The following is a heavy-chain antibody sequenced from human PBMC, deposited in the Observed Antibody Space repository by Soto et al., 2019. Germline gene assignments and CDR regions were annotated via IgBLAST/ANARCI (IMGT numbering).Heavy chain of an antibody. CDR1: GFSLSTSGLG. D-gene: IGHD3-9*01. CDR2: IYWDDDK. V-gene: IGHV2-5*02. Sequence: QITLKESGPTLVKPTQTLTLTCTFSGFSLSTSGLGVGWIRQPPGKALEWLALIYWDDDKRYSPSLKSRLTITKDTSKNQVVLTMTNMAPVDTATYYWAHSPGYYDILTGYYPDQDYFDYWGQGTLVTVSS. CDR3: AHSPGYYDILTGYYPDQDYFDY. J-gene: IGHJ4*02.